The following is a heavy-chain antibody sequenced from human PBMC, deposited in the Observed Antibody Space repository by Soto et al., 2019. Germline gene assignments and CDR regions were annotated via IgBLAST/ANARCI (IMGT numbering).Heavy chain of an antibody. Sequence: QVQLVESGGGVVQPGRSLRLSCAGSGFTFTNNGMHWVRQAPGKGVEWVAFISYDASEIFYADSGKGRFTISRDNSRRTLVLNMISPRSEDTAVYYCAIVRVVVSPLDHWGQGTLVTVS. D-gene: IGHD2-15*01. CDR1: GFTFTNNG. J-gene: IGHJ4*02. CDR3: AIVRVVVSPLDH. V-gene: IGHV3-30*03. CDR2: ISYDASEI.